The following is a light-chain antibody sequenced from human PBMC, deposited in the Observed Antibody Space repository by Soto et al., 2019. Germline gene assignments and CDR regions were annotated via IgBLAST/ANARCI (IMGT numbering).Light chain of an antibody. J-gene: IGLJ2*01. CDR1: SSNIENNF. CDR2: DNN. V-gene: IGLV1-51*01. CDR3: GAWDSSLSAVV. Sequence: QSVLTQPPSVSAAPGQKVTVSCSGSSSNIENNFVSWYQQLPGAAPKLLIYDNNKRPSGIPDRFSGSKSGTSATLGVTGLQTGDEADYYCGAWDSSLSAVVFGGGTKLTVL.